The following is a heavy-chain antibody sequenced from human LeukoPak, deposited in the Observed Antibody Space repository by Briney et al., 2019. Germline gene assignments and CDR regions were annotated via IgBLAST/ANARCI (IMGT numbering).Heavy chain of an antibody. Sequence: SVKVSCKASGYTFTGYYMHWVRQAPGQGLEWMGWINPNSGGTNYAQKFQGRVTMTRDTSISTAYMELSRLRSDDTAVYYCARDSGDGYNLAFYYYYMDVWGKGTTVTVSS. CDR1: GYTFTGYY. D-gene: IGHD5-24*01. J-gene: IGHJ6*03. V-gene: IGHV1-2*02. CDR3: ARDSGDGYNLAFYYYYMDV. CDR2: INPNSGGT.